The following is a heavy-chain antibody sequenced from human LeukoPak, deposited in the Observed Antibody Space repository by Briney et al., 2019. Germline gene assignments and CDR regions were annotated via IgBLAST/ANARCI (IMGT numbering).Heavy chain of an antibody. D-gene: IGHD3-10*01. CDR2: INHSGST. CDR1: GGSFSGYY. CDR3: ARYGSGSYYYARSVHYYYMDV. Sequence: SETLSLTCAVYGGSFSGYYWSWIRQPPGKGLEWIGEINHSGSTNYNPSLKSRVTISVDTSKNQFSLKLSSVTAADTAVYYCARYGSGSYYYARSVHYYYMDVWGKGTTVTISS. V-gene: IGHV4-34*01. J-gene: IGHJ6*03.